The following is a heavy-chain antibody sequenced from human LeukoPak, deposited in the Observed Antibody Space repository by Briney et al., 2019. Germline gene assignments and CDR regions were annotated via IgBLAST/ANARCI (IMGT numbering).Heavy chain of an antibody. CDR1: GFTFTSSA. CDR3: AAGGYYGDYGDY. CDR2: IVVGSGNT. D-gene: IGHD4-17*01. Sequence: GASVKVSCKASGFTFTSSAVQWVRQARGQRLEWIEWIVVGSGNTNYAQKFQERVTITRDMSTSTAYMELSSLRSEGTAVYYCAAGGYYGDYGDYWGQGTLVTVSS. V-gene: IGHV1-58*01. J-gene: IGHJ4*02.